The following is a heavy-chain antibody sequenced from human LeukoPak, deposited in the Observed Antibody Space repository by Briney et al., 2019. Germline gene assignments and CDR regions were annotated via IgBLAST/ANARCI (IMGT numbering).Heavy chain of an antibody. J-gene: IGHJ6*03. CDR3: ARGRNWQTFYHYYMDV. D-gene: IGHD1-14*01. CDR2: INHGGVT. CDR1: GGSFSGHY. Sequence: PSETLSLTYGGTGGSFSGHYWTWLRQTTGKGLEWMGEINHGGVTNYNPSLKSRVSISIDTSTNEISLNMSSVTAADTGIYYCARGRNWQTFYHYYMDVWGKGATVTVS. V-gene: IGHV4-34*01.